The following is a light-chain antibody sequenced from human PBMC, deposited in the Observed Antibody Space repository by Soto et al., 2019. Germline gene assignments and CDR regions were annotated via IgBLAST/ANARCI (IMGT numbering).Light chain of an antibody. J-gene: IGLJ2*01. CDR1: TSDVGLYNY. CDR2: EVS. Sequence: QSALTQPASVSGSPGQSITISCTGTTSDVGLYNYVSWYQQHPGKAPKLMISEVSNRPSGVSNRFSGSKSGNTASLTISGLQAEDEADYYCSSYTSSDTLVFDAGTKLTVL. V-gene: IGLV2-14*01. CDR3: SSYTSSDTLV.